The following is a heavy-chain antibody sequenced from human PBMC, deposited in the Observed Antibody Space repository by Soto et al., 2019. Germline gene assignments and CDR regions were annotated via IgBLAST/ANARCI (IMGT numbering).Heavy chain of an antibody. J-gene: IGHJ4*02. Sequence: GGSLRLSCAASGFTFSDYYMSWIRQAPGKGLEWVSYISSSSSTIYYADSVKGRFTISRDNAKNSLYLQMNSLRAGDTAVYYCVREGVVVPAAMAHSWGQGTLVTVSS. D-gene: IGHD2-2*01. CDR3: VREGVVVPAAMAHS. CDR2: ISSSSSTI. CDR1: GFTFSDYY. V-gene: IGHV3-11*04.